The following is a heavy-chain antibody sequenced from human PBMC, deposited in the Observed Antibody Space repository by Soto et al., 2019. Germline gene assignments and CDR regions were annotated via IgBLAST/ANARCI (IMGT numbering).Heavy chain of an antibody. CDR1: GYTFTSYD. CDR2: MNPNSGNT. Sequence: QVQLVQSGAEVKKPGASVKVSCKASGYTFTSYDINWVRQATGQGLEWMGWMNPNSGNTGYAQKFQGRVTMTRTTSLSTAYMELSSLRSEETAVYYCARERGACSPFDYWGQGTLVTVSS. D-gene: IGHD6-19*01. J-gene: IGHJ4*02. V-gene: IGHV1-8*01. CDR3: ARERGACSPFDY.